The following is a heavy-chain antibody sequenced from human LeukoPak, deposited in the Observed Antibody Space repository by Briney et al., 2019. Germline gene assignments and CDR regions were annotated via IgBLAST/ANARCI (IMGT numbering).Heavy chain of an antibody. V-gene: IGHV3-21*06. D-gene: IGHD1/OR15-1a*01. CDR1: GGSFSGYY. J-gene: IGHJ4*02. Sequence: TSETLSLTCAVYGGSFSGYYWSWVRQAPGKGLEWVSSISSSSAHIYYADSVKGRFTISRDNAQNSLFLQMNSLRAEDTAIYYCARGGVTTFGYDCWGQGTLVTVSS. CDR2: ISSSSAHI. CDR3: ARGGVTTFGYDC.